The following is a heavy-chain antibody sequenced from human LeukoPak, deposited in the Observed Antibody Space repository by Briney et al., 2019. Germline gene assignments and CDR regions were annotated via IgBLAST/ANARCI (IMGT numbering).Heavy chain of an antibody. CDR3: ARGGMGGSYYYYYYYGTDV. J-gene: IGHJ6*02. D-gene: IGHD1-26*01. CDR1: GYTFTSYD. V-gene: IGHV1-8*01. Sequence: ASVKVSCKASGYTFTSYDINWVRQATGQGLEWMGWMNPNSGNTGYAQKFQGRVTMTRNTSISTAYMELSSLRSEDTAVYYCARGGMGGSYYYYYYYGTDVWGQGTTVTVSS. CDR2: MNPNSGNT.